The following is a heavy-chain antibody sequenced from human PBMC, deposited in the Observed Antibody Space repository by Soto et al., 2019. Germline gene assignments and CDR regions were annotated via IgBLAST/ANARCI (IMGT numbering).Heavy chain of an antibody. CDR3: ATDGDIPLRRNFDF. J-gene: IGHJ4*02. D-gene: IGHD4-17*01. Sequence: QVQLVESGGGVVQPGRSLRLSCAASGFTFSSYGMHWVRQAPGKGLEWVAVIWYDGSNKYYADSVKGRFTISRDNSKNTLYLQMNSLRAEDTAVYYCATDGDIPLRRNFDFWGQGTLVTVSS. V-gene: IGHV3-33*01. CDR1: GFTFSSYG. CDR2: IWYDGSNK.